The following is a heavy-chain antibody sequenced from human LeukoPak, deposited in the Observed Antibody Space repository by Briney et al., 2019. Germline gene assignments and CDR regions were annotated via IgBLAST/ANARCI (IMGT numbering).Heavy chain of an antibody. CDR1: GFTFSSYG. CDR2: ISYDGSNK. V-gene: IGHV3-30*18. CDR3: AKDQSITIFGVAPYGMDV. D-gene: IGHD3-3*01. Sequence: GGPLRLSCAASGFTFSSYGMHWVRQAPGKGLEWVAVISYDGSNKYYADSVKGRFTISRDNSKNTLYLQMNSLRAEDTAVYYCAKDQSITIFGVAPYGMDVWGQGTTVTVSS. J-gene: IGHJ6*02.